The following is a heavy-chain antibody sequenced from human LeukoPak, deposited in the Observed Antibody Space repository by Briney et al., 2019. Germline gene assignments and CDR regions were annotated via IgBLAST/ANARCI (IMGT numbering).Heavy chain of an antibody. CDR2: ISGSGGST. CDR1: GFTFSSYA. D-gene: IGHD6-13*01. V-gene: IGHV3-23*01. J-gene: IGHJ4*02. CDR3: AKDDYVAAAGRGYFDY. Sequence: PGGSLRLSCAASGFTFSSYAMSWVRQAPGKGLEWVSAISGSGGSTYYADSVKGRFTISRDNSKNTLYLQMNSLRAEDTAVYYCAKDDYVAAAGRGYFDYWGQGTLVTVSS.